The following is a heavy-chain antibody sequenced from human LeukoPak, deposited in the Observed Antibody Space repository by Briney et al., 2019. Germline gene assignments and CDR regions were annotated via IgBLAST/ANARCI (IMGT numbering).Heavy chain of an antibody. D-gene: IGHD6-13*01. J-gene: IGHJ6*02. CDR2: ISSSSSYI. Sequence: PGGSLRLSCAASGFTFSSYSMNWVRQAPGKGLEWVSSISSSSSYIYYADSVKGRFTISRDNAENSLYLQMNSLRAEDTAVYYCARGGVFGRNGMDVWGQGTTVTVSS. V-gene: IGHV3-21*01. CDR1: GFTFSSYS. CDR3: ARGGVFGRNGMDV.